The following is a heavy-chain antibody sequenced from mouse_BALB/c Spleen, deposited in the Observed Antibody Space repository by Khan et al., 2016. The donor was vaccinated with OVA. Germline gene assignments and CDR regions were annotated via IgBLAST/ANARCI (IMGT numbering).Heavy chain of an antibody. V-gene: IGHV5-6*01. CDR1: GFTFSSYG. D-gene: IGHD2-3*01. CDR3: ARQEDGYYVRYFDV. CDR2: ISSGGSYT. J-gene: IGHJ1*01. Sequence: VQLKESGGDLVKPGGSLKLSCAASGFTFSSYGMSWVHQTPDKRLEWVATISSGGSYTYYPDSVKGRFTISRDNAKNTLYLQMSSLKSEDTAMYYCARQEDGYYVRYFDVWGAGTTVTISS.